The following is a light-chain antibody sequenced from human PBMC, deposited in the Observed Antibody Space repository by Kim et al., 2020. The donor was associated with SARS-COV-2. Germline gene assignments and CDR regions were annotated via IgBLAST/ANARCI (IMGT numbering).Light chain of an antibody. CDR2: SSN. V-gene: IGLV1-44*01. Sequence: VTIFFCRSTSNIESNTVNCYQQLPGTAPKPLLYSSNQRPSGVPDRFSGSKSGTSASLAISGLQSEDEADYYCAAWDDSLNGVVFGGGTQLTVL. CDR3: AAWDDSLNGVV. J-gene: IGLJ2*01. CDR1: TSNIESNT.